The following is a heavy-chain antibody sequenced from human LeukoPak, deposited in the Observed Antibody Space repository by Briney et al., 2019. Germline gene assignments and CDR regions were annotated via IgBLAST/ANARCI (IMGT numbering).Heavy chain of an antibody. CDR2: IYTSGST. Sequence: SETLSLTCTVSGGSISSGSSYWSWLRQPAGKGLEGIGRIYTSGSTNYNPSLKSRVTISVDTAKNQFSLKLTSVTAADTAVYYCARASTPFGELLYIDYWGQGTLVTVSS. CDR1: GGSISSGSSY. D-gene: IGHD3-10*01. CDR3: ARASTPFGELLYIDY. V-gene: IGHV4-61*02. J-gene: IGHJ4*02.